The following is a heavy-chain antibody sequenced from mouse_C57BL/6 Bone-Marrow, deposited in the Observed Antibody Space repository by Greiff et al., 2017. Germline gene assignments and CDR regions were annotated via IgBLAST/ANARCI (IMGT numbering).Heavy chain of an antibody. CDR2: FYPGSGSI. J-gene: IGHJ1*03. CDR1: GYNFTEYT. V-gene: IGHV1-62-2*01. Sequence: QVQLKESGAELVKPGASVKLSCKASGYNFTEYTIHWVKQRSGQGLEWIGWFYPGSGSIKYNEKFKDKATLTADKSSRTVYMELSRLTSEDSSVYFCARHEDEDWESFWYFDVWGTGTTVTVSS. CDR3: ARHEDEDWESFWYFDV. D-gene: IGHD4-1*01.